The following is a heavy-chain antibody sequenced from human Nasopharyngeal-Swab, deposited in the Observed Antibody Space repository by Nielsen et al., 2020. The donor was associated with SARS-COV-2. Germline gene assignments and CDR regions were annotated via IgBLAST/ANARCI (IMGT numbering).Heavy chain of an antibody. J-gene: IGHJ5*02. D-gene: IGHD3-22*01. CDR1: GFTFSDYY. CDR3: ARKGLYDSSGYPFDP. CDR2: ISGSGTST. Sequence: GESLKISCAASGFTFSDYYMAWIRQVPGKGLEWVSYISGSGTSTDSADSVKGRFSISRDNANNLLYLQMNSLRAEDTAVYYCARKGLYDSSGYPFDPWGQGTLVTVSS. V-gene: IGHV3-11*04.